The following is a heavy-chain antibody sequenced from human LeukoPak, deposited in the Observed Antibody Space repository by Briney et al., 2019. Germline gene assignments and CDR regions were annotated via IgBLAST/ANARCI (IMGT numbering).Heavy chain of an antibody. CDR2: INPSGGST. D-gene: IGHD2-21*02. Sequence: ASVKVSCKASGGTFSSYAITWVRQAPGQGLEWMGIINPSGGSTSYAQKFQGRVTMTRDTSTSTVYMELSSLRSEDTAVYYCALLYCGGDCYTDYWGQGTLVTVSS. CDR3: ALLYCGGDCYTDY. CDR1: GGTFSSYA. J-gene: IGHJ4*02. V-gene: IGHV1-46*01.